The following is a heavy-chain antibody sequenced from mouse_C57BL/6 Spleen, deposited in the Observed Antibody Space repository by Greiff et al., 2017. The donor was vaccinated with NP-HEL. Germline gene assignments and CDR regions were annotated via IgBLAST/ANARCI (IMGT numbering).Heavy chain of an antibody. Sequence: EVQRVESGGDLVKPGGSLKLSCAASGFTFSSYGMSWVRQTPDTRLEWVATISSGGSYTYYPDSVKGRFTISRDNAKNTLYLQMSSLKSEDTAMYYCARQRTTVVAFDYWGQGTTLTVSS. CDR1: GFTFSSYG. V-gene: IGHV5-6*01. CDR3: ARQRTTVVAFDY. CDR2: ISSGGSYT. D-gene: IGHD1-1*01. J-gene: IGHJ2*01.